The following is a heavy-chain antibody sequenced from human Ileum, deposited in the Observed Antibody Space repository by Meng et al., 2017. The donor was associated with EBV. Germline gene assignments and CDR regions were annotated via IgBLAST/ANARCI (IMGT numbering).Heavy chain of an antibody. Sequence: QTARHEPAPTRLHPTQPLSPPLSFSRFSLSTIGVLVGWIRQPPGKALEWLAVIYWNDDKGYSPSLKSRLTITKDTSKNQVVLTMTNMDPVDTATYYCAHTKHSSGYYYHDYWGQGTLVTVSS. CDR2: IYWNDDK. J-gene: IGHJ4*02. CDR3: AHTKHSSGYYYHDY. V-gene: IGHV2-5*01. D-gene: IGHD3-22*01. CDR1: RFSLSTIGVL.